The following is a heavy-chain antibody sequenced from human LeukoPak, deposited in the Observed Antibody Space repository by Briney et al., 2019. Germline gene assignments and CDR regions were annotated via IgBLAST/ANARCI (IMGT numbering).Heavy chain of an antibody. Sequence: ASVKVSCKASGGTFSSYAISWVRQAPGQGLEWMGGIIPIFGTANYAQKFQGRVTITADESTSTAYMELSSLRSEDTAVYYCATRNYYDSSGYYPNFDYWGQGTLVTVSS. CDR1: GGTFSSYA. V-gene: IGHV1-69*13. D-gene: IGHD3-22*01. CDR3: ATRNYYDSSGYYPNFDY. CDR2: IIPIFGTA. J-gene: IGHJ4*02.